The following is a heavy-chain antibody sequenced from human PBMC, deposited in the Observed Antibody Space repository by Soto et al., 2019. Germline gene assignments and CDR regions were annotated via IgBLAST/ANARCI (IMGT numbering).Heavy chain of an antibody. V-gene: IGHV4-34*01. CDR2: INHSGST. D-gene: IGHD3-16*01. Sequence: SETLSLTCAVYGGSFSGYYWSWIRQPPGKGLEWIGEINHSGSTNYNPSLKSRVTISVDTSKNQFSLNLSSVTAADTAVYYCARDSGSPYVWGQGILVTVSS. CDR1: GGSFSGYY. CDR3: ARDSGSPYV. J-gene: IGHJ4*02.